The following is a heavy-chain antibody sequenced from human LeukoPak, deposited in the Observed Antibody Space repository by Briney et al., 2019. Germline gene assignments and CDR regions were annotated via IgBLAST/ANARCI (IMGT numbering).Heavy chain of an antibody. CDR3: AKDVLRDRWELSSPIDY. D-gene: IGHD1-26*01. V-gene: IGHV3-74*01. CDR1: GFTFSNYL. J-gene: IGHJ4*02. CDR2: ISGDGSTT. Sequence: PGGSLRLSCAASGFTFSNYLVHWVRQAPGKGLVWVSRISGDGSTTTYADSVKGRFTISRDNSKNTLYLQMNSLRAEDTAVYYCAKDVLRDRWELSSPIDYWGQGTLVTVSS.